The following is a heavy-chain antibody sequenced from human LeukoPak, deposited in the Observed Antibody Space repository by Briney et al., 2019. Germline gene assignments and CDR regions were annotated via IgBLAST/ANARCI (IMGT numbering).Heavy chain of an antibody. Sequence: SSETLSLTCAVSGDSINPYYWSWIRQPPGKGLEWIGYIYYSGNTKYNPSLKSRVIISADTSKNHYSLRLSSVTAADTAVYYCARGGVAIPAANNWFDPWGQGTLVTVSS. J-gene: IGHJ5*02. D-gene: IGHD2-2*01. V-gene: IGHV4-59*01. CDR2: IYYSGNT. CDR3: ARGGVAIPAANNWFDP. CDR1: GDSINPYY.